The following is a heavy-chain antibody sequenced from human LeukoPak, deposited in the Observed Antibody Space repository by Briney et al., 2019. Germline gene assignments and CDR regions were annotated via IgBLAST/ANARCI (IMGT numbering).Heavy chain of an antibody. V-gene: IGHV1-46*01. Sequence: ASVKVSCKASGYTFTGYYMHWVRQAPGQGLEWMGIINPSGGSTSYAQKFQGRVTMTRDTSTSTVYMELSSLRSEDTAVYYCARAIKGIVVVGATGWFDPWGQGTLVTVSS. CDR1: GYTFTGYY. CDR2: INPSGGST. J-gene: IGHJ5*02. D-gene: IGHD2-15*01. CDR3: ARAIKGIVVVGATGWFDP.